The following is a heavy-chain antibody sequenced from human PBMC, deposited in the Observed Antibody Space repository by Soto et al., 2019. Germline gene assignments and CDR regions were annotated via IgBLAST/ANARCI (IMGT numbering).Heavy chain of an antibody. D-gene: IGHD3-9*01. CDR2: IYYSGST. V-gene: IGHV4-59*01. Sequence: PSETLSLTCTVSGGSISSYYWSWIRQPPGKGLEWIGYIYYSGSTNYNPSLKSRVTISVDTSKNQFSLKLSSVTAADTAVYYCAREYYDILTGRKYFDYWGQGTLVTVS. CDR1: GGSISSYY. CDR3: AREYYDILTGRKYFDY. J-gene: IGHJ4*02.